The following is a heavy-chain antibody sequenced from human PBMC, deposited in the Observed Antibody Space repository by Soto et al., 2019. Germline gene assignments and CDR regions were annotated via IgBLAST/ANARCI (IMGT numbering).Heavy chain of an antibody. D-gene: IGHD3-10*01. CDR1: GGTFRNHV. CDR2: IIPIIGTP. CDR3: ARDLEFRDGNISHLDY. J-gene: IGHJ4*02. V-gene: IGHV1-69*13. Sequence: GASVKVSCKASGGTFRNHVFNWVRQAPGQGLEWMGGIIPIIGTPNYAQKFQGRVTITADASTNTVYLEVSSLRSQDTAVYYCARDLEFRDGNISHLDYWGRGTLVTVSS.